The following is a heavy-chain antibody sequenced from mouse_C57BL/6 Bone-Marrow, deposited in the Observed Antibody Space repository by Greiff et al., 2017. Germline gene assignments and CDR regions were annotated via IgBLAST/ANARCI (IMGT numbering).Heavy chain of an antibody. Sequence: QLQQPGAELVRPGTSVKLSCTASGYTFTSYWMHWVKQRPGQGLEWIGVIDPSDSYTNYTHKFKGKATLTVDTSSSTAYMQLSSLTSEDSAVYYGASSGPRVVATEAMDYWGQGTSVTVAA. CDR3: ASSGPRVVATEAMDY. CDR2: IDPSDSYT. D-gene: IGHD1-1*01. J-gene: IGHJ4*01. V-gene: IGHV1-59*01. CDR1: GYTFTSYW.